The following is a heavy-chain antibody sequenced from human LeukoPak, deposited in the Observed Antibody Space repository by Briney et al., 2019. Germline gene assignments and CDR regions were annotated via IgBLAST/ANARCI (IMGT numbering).Heavy chain of an antibody. CDR1: GGSISSGGYY. Sequence: SETLSLTCTVSGGSISSGGYYWSWIRQPPGKGLEWIGYIYHSGSTYYNPSLKSRVTISVDRSKNQFSLKPSSVTAADTAVYYCARGKNPGSYYWGQGTLVTVSS. CDR2: IYHSGST. V-gene: IGHV4-30-2*01. D-gene: IGHD3-16*02. CDR3: ARGKNPGSYY. J-gene: IGHJ4*02.